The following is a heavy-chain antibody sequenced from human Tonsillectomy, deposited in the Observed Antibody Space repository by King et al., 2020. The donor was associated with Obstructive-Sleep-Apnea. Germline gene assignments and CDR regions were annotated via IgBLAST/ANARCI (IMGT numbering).Heavy chain of an antibody. CDR1: GFTFSSYA. V-gene: IGHV3-30*04. CDR2: ISYDGNDK. J-gene: IGHJ4*02. D-gene: IGHD2-21*02. Sequence: VQLVESWGGVVQSGRPLRLSCAASGFTFSSYAMHWVRQAPGKGLEWVAVISYDGNDKYYADSVKGRFTISRDNSKNTQYLQMNSLRAEDTAVYYCARDRLPYCGGDCYSRTLDYWGQGTLVTVSS. CDR3: ARDRLPYCGGDCYSRTLDY.